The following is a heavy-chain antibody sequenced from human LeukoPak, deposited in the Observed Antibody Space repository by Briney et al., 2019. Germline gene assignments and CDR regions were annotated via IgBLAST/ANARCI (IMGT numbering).Heavy chain of an antibody. J-gene: IGHJ4*02. V-gene: IGHV3-9*01. CDR2: ISWNSGSI. CDR3: AKGVGQIDY. CDR1: RFALGNGG. Sequence: SFGGACARSRFALGNGGMIGGRRAPRKSLEWVSGISWNSGSIGYADSVKGRFTISRDNAKNSLYLQMNSLRAEDTALYYCAKGVGQIDYWGQGTLVTVSS.